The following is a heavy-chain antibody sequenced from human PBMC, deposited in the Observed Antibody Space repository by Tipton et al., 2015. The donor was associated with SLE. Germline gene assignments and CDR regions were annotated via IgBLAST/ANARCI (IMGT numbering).Heavy chain of an antibody. Sequence: QSGAEVKKPGASVKVSCKASGYTFTGYYMHWVRQAPGQGLEWMGRINPNSGGTNYAQKFQGRVTMTRDTSISTAYMELSRLRSDDTAVYYWARDRQYCSSTSCYVDFDYWGQGTLVTVSS. CDR2: INPNSGGT. CDR1: GYTFTGYY. D-gene: IGHD2-2*01. J-gene: IGHJ4*02. V-gene: IGHV1-2*06. CDR3: ARDRQYCSSTSCYVDFDY.